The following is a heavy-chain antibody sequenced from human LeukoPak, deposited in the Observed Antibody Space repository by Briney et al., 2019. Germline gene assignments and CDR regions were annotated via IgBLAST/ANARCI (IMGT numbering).Heavy chain of an antibody. CDR1: GFTFSSYA. CDR3: ARDIWNYYYYMDI. Sequence: GGSLRLSCAASGFTFSSYAMHWVRQAPGKGLEYVSAISSNGGSTYYANSVKGRFTISRDNSKNTLYLQMGSLRAEDMAVYYCARDIWNYYYYMDIWGKGATVTVSS. V-gene: IGHV3-64*01. J-gene: IGHJ6*03. D-gene: IGHD1-1*01. CDR2: ISSNGGST.